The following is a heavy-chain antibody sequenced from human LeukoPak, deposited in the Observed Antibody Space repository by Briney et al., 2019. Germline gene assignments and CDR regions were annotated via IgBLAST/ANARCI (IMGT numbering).Heavy chain of an antibody. CDR1: GGSISSYY. CDR3: ARGYSSGWGTYSAFDI. D-gene: IGHD6-25*01. Sequence: KPSETLSLTCTVSGGSISSYYWSWIRQPPGKGLEWIGYIYYSGSTNYNPSLKSRVTISVDTSKTQFSLKLSSVTAADTAVYYCARGYSSGWGTYSAFDIWDQGTMVTVSS. V-gene: IGHV4-59*08. CDR2: IYYSGST. J-gene: IGHJ3*02.